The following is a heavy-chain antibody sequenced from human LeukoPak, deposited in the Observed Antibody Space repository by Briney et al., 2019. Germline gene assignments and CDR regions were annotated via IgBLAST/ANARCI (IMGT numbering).Heavy chain of an antibody. J-gene: IGHJ4*02. V-gene: IGHV3-7*01. CDR1: GFTFSSYW. CDR3: ARDTKYNWNYHFDY. CDR2: IKQDGSEK. D-gene: IGHD1-7*01. Sequence: GGSLRLSCAASGFTFSSYWVSWVRQAPGKGLEWVANIKQDGSEKYYVDSVKGRFTISGDNAKNSLYLQMNSLRAEDTAVYYCARDTKYNWNYHFDYWGQGTLVTVSS.